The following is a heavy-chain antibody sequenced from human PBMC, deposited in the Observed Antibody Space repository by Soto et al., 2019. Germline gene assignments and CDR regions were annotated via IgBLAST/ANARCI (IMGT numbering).Heavy chain of an antibody. Sequence: GGSLRLSCAASGFTFSSYDMHWVRQATGKGLEWVSAIGTAGDTYYPGSVKGRFTISRENAKNSLYLQMNSLRAGDTAVYYCAREGGYDILTGRYYYYYMDVWGKGTTVTVSS. CDR1: GFTFSSYD. D-gene: IGHD3-9*01. CDR2: IGTAGDT. V-gene: IGHV3-13*01. CDR3: AREGGYDILTGRYYYYYMDV. J-gene: IGHJ6*03.